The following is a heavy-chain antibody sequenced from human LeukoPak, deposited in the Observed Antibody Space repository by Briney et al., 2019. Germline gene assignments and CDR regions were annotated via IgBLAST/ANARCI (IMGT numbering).Heavy chain of an antibody. D-gene: IGHD3-22*01. CDR1: GGTFSRSG. CDR3: ARVMYYYDSSGLFDY. CDR2: ISAYNGNT. V-gene: IGHV1-18*01. J-gene: IGHJ4*02. Sequence: GASVKVSCKASGGTFSRSGISWVRQAPGQGLEWMGWISAYNGNTNYAQKLQGRVTMTTDTSTSTAYMELRSLRSDDTAVYYCARVMYYYDSSGLFDYWGQGTLVTVSS.